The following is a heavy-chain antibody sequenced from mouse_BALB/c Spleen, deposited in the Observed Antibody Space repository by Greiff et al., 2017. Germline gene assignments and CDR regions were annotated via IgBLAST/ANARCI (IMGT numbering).Heavy chain of an antibody. J-gene: IGHJ4*01. CDR2: IYWDDDK. CDR1: GFSLSTSGMG. Sequence: QVTLKESGPGILQPSQTLSLTCSFSGFSLSTSGMGVSWIRQPSGKGLEWLAHIYWDDDKRYNPSLKSRLTISKDTSRNQVFLKITSVDTADTATYYCARRVRYSYAMDYWGQGTSVTVSS. CDR3: ARRVRYSYAMDY. D-gene: IGHD1-1*01. V-gene: IGHV8-12*01.